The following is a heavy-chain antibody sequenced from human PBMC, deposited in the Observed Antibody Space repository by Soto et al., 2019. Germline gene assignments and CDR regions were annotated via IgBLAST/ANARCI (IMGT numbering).Heavy chain of an antibody. J-gene: IGHJ4*01. CDR3: ARLGDYYQAFDY. D-gene: IGHD3-22*01. V-gene: IGHV4-61*01. Sequence: ASETLSLTCTGSGGSVSRGSYYWSWIPPPPGKGLEWVGYIYNTGSTTYNPSLKSRVTVSVDTSKNQFPLKLRSVTAADTAVYYCARLGDYYQAFDYWGQGTLVTVSS. CDR1: GGSVSRGSYY. CDR2: IYNTGST.